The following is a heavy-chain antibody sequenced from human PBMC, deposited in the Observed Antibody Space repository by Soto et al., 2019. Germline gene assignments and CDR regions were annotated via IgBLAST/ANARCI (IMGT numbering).Heavy chain of an antibody. D-gene: IGHD5-12*01. CDR1: GYNFTSYY. V-gene: IGHV1-46*01. CDR3: ARGGEWLQLDY. Sequence: QVQLVQSGAEVKRPGASVRVSCKASGYNFTSYYMHWVRQAPGQGLEGMGIVNPNGGGTSYAQKFPGRGTMTRDTATSTVYMELTGLRSEDTAVYYCARGGEWLQLDYWGQGTLVTVSS. J-gene: IGHJ4*02. CDR2: VNPNGGGT.